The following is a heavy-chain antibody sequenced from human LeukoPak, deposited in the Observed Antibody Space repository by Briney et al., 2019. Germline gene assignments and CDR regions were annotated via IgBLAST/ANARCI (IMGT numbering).Heavy chain of an antibody. CDR2: IYYTGIT. Sequence: SETLSFTCTVSGGSITTYYWSWIRQPPGKGLEWIGYIYYTGITNYNPSLKSRVTISVDTSKNQFSLKLSSVTAADTAVYYCARGSGSGNYYYYFDYWGQGTLVTVSS. CDR3: ARGSGSGNYYYYFDY. J-gene: IGHJ4*02. CDR1: GGSITTYY. D-gene: IGHD3-10*01. V-gene: IGHV4-59*01.